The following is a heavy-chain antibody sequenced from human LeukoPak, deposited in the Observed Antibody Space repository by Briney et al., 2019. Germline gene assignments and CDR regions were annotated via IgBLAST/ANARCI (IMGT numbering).Heavy chain of an antibody. CDR1: GYTFTSYD. CDR2: MNPDSGNT. D-gene: IGHD4-11*01. CDR3: ARGRATVTTHWIDP. J-gene: IGHJ5*02. Sequence: GASAKVSCKASGYTFTSYDINWLRQATGQGLEWLGWMNPDSGNTGYAQKFQGRITITRNTSMTTAYMELTSLTSEDTAVYYCARGRATVTTHWIDPWGQGTLVTVSS. V-gene: IGHV1-8*03.